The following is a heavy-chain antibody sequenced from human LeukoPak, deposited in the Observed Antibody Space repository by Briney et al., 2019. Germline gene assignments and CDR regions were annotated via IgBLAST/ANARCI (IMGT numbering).Heavy chain of an antibody. J-gene: IGHJ4*02. CDR1: GGSISSYY. D-gene: IGHD3-22*01. CDR2: IYYSGST. V-gene: IGHV4-59*08. Sequence: KPSETLSLTCTVSGGSISSYYWSWIRQPPGKGLEWIGYIYYSGSTNYNPSLKSRVTISVDKSKNKFSLKLSSVTAADTAVYYCARQQGVDDSSGYPFDCWGTGTLVTVSS. CDR3: ARQQGVDDSSGYPFDC.